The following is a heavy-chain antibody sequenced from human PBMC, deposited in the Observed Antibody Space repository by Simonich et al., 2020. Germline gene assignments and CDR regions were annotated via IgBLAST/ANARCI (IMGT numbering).Heavy chain of an antibody. J-gene: IGHJ4*02. CDR2: ISGSGGST. V-gene: IGHV3-23*01. CDR1: GFTFGSYA. CDR3: ATYYFDY. Sequence: EVQLLESGGGLVQPGGSLRLSCAASGFTFGSYAMSWVRQAPGKGFEGVSVISGSGGSTYYADSVKGRFTISRDNSKNTLYLQMNSLRAEDTAVYYCATYYFDYWGQGTLVTVSS.